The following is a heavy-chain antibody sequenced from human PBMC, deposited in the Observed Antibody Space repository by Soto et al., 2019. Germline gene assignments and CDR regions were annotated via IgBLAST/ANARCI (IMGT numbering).Heavy chain of an antibody. V-gene: IGHV1-69*04. CDR1: GGTFSSYT. Sequence: SVKVSCKASGGTFSSYTISWVRQAPGQGLEWMGRIIPILGIANYAPEFPGRVTITADKSTSTAYMELRSLRSADTAVYYCARDHPLRRFLEWLLYPTTGLYYYYYYMDVWGKGTTVTVSS. CDR2: IIPILGIA. J-gene: IGHJ6*03. CDR3: ARDHPLRRFLEWLLYPTTGLYYYYYYMDV. D-gene: IGHD3-3*01.